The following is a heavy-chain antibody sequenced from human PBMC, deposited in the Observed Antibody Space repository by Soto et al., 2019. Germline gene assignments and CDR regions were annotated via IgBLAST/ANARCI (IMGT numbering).Heavy chain of an antibody. D-gene: IGHD2-15*01. CDR3: ARVSNAYAGSGAFDY. CDR2: IYYSGRT. Sequence: LSLTCSVSEGSISGFYWIWIRQPPGKGLEWISYIYYSGRTAYNPSLRSRATISVDVSRSQFSLQLRSVTAAGTALYYCARVSNAYAGSGAFDYWGLGTPVTVSS. J-gene: IGHJ4*02. V-gene: IGHV4-59*01. CDR1: EGSISGFY.